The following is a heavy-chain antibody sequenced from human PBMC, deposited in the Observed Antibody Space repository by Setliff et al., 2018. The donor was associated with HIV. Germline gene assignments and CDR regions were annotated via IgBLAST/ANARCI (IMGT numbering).Heavy chain of an antibody. CDR3: ATHRVGQRPWLSDF. J-gene: IGHJ4*02. V-gene: IGHV3-30*02. CDR2: IRYDGSNT. CDR1: GFTFSNYG. Sequence: PGGSLRLSCVASGFTFSNYGMHWVRQAPGKGLEWVAFIRYDGSNTYYVDSVKGRFTISRENSKNALYLQMNSLRAEDTAVYYCATHRVGQRPWLSDFWGQGTLVTVSS. D-gene: IGHD5-12*01.